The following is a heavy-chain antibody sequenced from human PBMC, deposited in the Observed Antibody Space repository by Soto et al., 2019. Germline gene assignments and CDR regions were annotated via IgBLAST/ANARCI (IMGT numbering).Heavy chain of an antibody. CDR1: GFTFSSYA. J-gene: IGHJ5*02. D-gene: IGHD3-3*01. CDR2: ISYDGSNK. CDR3: ARDQYDFWSGYWNWFDP. V-gene: IGHV3-30-3*01. Sequence: QVQLVESGGGVVQPGRSLRLSCAASGFTFSSYAMHWVRQAPGKGLEWVAVISYDGSNKYYADSVKGRFTISRDNSESTLCVEMNSVRGEETAVCYCARDQYDFWSGYWNWFDPWGQGALVTVSS.